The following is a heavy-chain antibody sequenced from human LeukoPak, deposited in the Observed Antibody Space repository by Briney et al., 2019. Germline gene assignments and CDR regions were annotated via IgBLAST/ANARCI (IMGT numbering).Heavy chain of an antibody. CDR3: AKLGGTYYYYYMDV. V-gene: IGHV3-23*01. CDR2: ISGSGGST. Sequence: PRGSLRLSCAASGFTFNSYGMSWVRQAPGKGLEWVSAISGSGGSTYYADSVKGRFTISRDNSKNTLYLQMNSLRAEDTAVYYCAKLGGTYYYYYMDVWGKGTTVTISS. D-gene: IGHD1-1*01. CDR1: GFTFNSYG. J-gene: IGHJ6*03.